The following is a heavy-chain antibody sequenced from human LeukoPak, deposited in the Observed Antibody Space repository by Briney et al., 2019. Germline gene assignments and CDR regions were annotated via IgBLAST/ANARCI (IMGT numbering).Heavy chain of an antibody. V-gene: IGHV3-23*01. CDR2: ISGSGGST. Sequence: TGGSLRLSCAASGFTFSSYAMSWVRQAPGKGLEWVSSISGSGGSTYYAEFVKGRSTISRDNSKNMLYLQMNSLRAEDTAVYYCVKGGQRYDFWRFDYWGQGTLVTVSS. CDR1: GFTFSSYA. D-gene: IGHD3-3*01. J-gene: IGHJ4*02. CDR3: VKGGQRYDFWRFDY.